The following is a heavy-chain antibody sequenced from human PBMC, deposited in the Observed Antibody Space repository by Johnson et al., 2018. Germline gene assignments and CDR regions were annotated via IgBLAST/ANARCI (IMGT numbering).Heavy chain of an antibody. J-gene: IGHJ3*02. V-gene: IGHV3-23*01. D-gene: IGHD1-1*01. Sequence: EVQLLESGGGLVQPGGSLRLSCAASGFTFSSYAMSWVRHAPGKGLEWVSGVSVGGGSTYYTDSVKGRFTISRDNSKNTLFLQMNSLRVEDTAVYYYAKGYTTRISAFDIWGQGTMVTVSS. CDR3: AKGYTTRISAFDI. CDR1: GFTFSSYA. CDR2: VSVGGGST.